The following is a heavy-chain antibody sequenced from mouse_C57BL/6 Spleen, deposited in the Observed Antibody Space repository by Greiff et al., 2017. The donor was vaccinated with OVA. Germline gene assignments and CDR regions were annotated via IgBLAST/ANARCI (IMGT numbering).Heavy chain of an antibody. J-gene: IGHJ3*01. Sequence: VQLQQPGAELVMPGASVKLSCKASGYTFTSYWMHWVKQRPGQGLEWIGEIDPSDSYTNYNQKFKGKSTLTVDKSSSTAYMQLSSLTSEDSAVYYCASGAGSMMVTTWFAYWGQGTLVTVSA. CDR3: ASGAGSMMVTTWFAY. CDR2: IDPSDSYT. CDR1: GYTFTSYW. D-gene: IGHD2-3*01. V-gene: IGHV1-69*01.